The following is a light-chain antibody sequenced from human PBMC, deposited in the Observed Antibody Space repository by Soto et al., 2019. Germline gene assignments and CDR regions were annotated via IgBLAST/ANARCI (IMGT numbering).Light chain of an antibody. CDR1: ISDVGGYNY. Sequence: QSALSQPASVSGSPGQSITISCTGSISDVGGYNYVSWYQQHPGKAPKLIIYDVTKRPSGVPDRFSGSKSGNTASLTISGLQAEDESEYYCSSYAGFYTLLFGGGTKLTVL. J-gene: IGLJ2*01. CDR3: SSYAGFYTLL. CDR2: DVT. V-gene: IGLV2-11*01.